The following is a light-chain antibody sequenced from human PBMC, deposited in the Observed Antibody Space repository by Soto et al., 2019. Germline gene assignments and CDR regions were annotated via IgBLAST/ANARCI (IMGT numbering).Light chain of an antibody. J-gene: IGKJ5*01. CDR3: QQYSSSPRT. CDR1: QSVSSN. V-gene: IGKV3-20*01. CDR2: GAS. Sequence: EIVMTQSPATLSVSPGERATLSCRASQSVSSNLAWYQQKPGQXPRXXIYGASSRATGIPDRFSGSGSGTDLTITISRLEPEDFAVYHCQQYSSSPRTFGQGTRLEIK.